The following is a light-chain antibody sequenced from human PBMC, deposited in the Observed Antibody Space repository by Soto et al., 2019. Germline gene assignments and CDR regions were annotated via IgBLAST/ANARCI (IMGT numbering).Light chain of an antibody. V-gene: IGLV2-8*01. CDR2: EVS. CDR3: TSYAGSNNFFYV. J-gene: IGLJ1*01. CDR1: SSDVGGYNY. Sequence: QSALTQPPSASGSPGQSVTLSCTGTSSDVGGYNYVSWYQQHPGKAPKLMIYEVSKRPSGVPDRFSGSKSGNTASLTVSGLQAEDEADSYCTSYAGSNNFFYVFGTGTKVTVL.